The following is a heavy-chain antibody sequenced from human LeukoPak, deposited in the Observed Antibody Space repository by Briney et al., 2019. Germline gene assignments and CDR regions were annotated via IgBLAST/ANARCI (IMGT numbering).Heavy chain of an antibody. D-gene: IGHD4-11*01. CDR2: IYYSGST. V-gene: IGHV4-59*08. CDR3: ARLRSNGLTKSYYYGMDV. CDR1: GGSISSYY. Sequence: SETLSLTCTVSGGSISSYYWSWIRQPPGKGLEWIGYIYYSGSTNYNPSLKSRVTISVDTSKNQFSLKLSSVTAADTAVYYCARLRSNGLTKSYYYGMDVWGQGTTVTVSS. J-gene: IGHJ6*02.